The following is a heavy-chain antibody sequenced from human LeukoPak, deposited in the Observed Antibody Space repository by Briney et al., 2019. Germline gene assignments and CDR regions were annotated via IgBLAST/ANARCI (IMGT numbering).Heavy chain of an antibody. CDR2: TYYRSKWYN. CDR3: AREGIGDYGSGDYYYYYGMDV. Sequence: SQTLSLTCAISGDSVSSNSAAWNWIRQSPSRGLEWLGRTYYRSKWYNDYAVSVKSRITINPDTSKNQFSLQLNSVTPEDTAVYYCAREGIGDYGSGDYYYYYGMDVWGQGTTVTVSS. V-gene: IGHV6-1*01. D-gene: IGHD3-10*01. J-gene: IGHJ6*02. CDR1: GDSVSSNSAA.